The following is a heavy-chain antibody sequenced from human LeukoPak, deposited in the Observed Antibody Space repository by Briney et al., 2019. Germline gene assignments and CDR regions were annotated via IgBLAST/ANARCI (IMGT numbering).Heavy chain of an antibody. D-gene: IGHD6-6*01. Sequence: PWRSLRLSCAASGFTFSSYGMNWVRQAPGKGLELVSFISSRGATIYYADSVKGRFTISRDNPKNSLYLQMNSLSAEATAVYYCARANYSSSSLEYWGQGTQVTVSS. CDR2: ISSRGATI. J-gene: IGHJ4*02. CDR1: GFTFSSYG. CDR3: ARANYSSSSLEY. V-gene: IGHV3-48*04.